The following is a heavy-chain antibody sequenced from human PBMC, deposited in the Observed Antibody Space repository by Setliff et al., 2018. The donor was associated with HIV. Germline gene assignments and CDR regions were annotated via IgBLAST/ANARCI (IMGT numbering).Heavy chain of an antibody. Sequence: PSETLSLTCTVSSGSISSGTYYWSWIRQYPGKGLEWIGYIDYSGSAFYNPSLKSRITISRDTSKNQFSLKMNSVTAADTAAYYCAREGKTALVTKYFDYWGHGKLVTVSS. J-gene: IGHJ4*01. V-gene: IGHV4-31*03. D-gene: IGHD5-18*01. CDR1: SGSISSGTYY. CDR3: AREGKTALVTKYFDY. CDR2: IDYSGSA.